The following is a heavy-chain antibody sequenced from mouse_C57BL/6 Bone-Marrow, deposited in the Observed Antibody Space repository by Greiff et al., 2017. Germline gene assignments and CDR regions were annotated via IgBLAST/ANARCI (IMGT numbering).Heavy chain of an antibody. CDR2: IHPNSGST. CDR3: AHYYGSSYGYCDV. J-gene: IGHJ1*03. CDR1: GYTFTSYW. Sequence: QVQLQQPGAELVKPGASVKLSCKASGYTFTSYWMHWVKQRPGQGLEWIGMIHPNSGSTNYNEKFKSKATLTVDKSSSTAYMQLSSLTSEDSAVYYCAHYYGSSYGYCDVWGTGTTVTVSS. D-gene: IGHD1-1*01. V-gene: IGHV1-64*01.